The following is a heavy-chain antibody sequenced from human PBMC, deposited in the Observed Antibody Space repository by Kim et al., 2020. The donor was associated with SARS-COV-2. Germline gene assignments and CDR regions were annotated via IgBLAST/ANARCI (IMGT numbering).Heavy chain of an antibody. CDR1: GYTFTGYY. Sequence: ASVKVSCKASGYTFTGYYMHWVRQAPGQGLEWMGWINPNSGGTNYAQKFQGWVTMTRDTSISTAHMELSRLRSDDTAVYYCARGAAAGTPYYYYYMDVWGKGTTVTVSS. CDR3: ARGAAAGTPYYYYYMDV. CDR2: INPNSGGT. J-gene: IGHJ6*03. V-gene: IGHV1-2*04. D-gene: IGHD6-13*01.